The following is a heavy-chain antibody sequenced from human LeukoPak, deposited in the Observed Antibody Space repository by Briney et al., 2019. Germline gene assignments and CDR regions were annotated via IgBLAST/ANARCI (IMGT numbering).Heavy chain of an antibody. CDR2: ISSSGSTI. J-gene: IGHJ4*02. Sequence: GSLRLSCAASGFTFSDYYMSWIRQAPGKGLEWVSYISSSGSTIYYADSVKGRFTISRDNAKNSLYLQMNSLRTEDTALYYCAKDMSLGGSSSSDLYFDYWGQGTLVTVSS. D-gene: IGHD6-6*01. V-gene: IGHV3-11*01. CDR1: GFTFSDYY. CDR3: AKDMSLGGSSSSDLYFDY.